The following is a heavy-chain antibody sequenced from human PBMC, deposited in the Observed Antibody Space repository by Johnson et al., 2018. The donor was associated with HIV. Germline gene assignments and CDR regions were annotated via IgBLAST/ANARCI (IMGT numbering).Heavy chain of an antibody. CDR1: GFTFSNAW. Sequence: VQLVESGGGLVQPGGSLRLSCAASGFTFSNAWMSWVRQAPGKGLEWVGRVKSKTAGGTTDYAAPVKGRCTVSRDNSKNKLYLQMNSLRAEDTAVYYCAKGKTWFDALDIWGQGTMVTVSS. CDR3: AKGKTWFDALDI. D-gene: IGHD3-9*01. J-gene: IGHJ3*02. CDR2: VKSKTAGGTT. V-gene: IGHV3-15*01.